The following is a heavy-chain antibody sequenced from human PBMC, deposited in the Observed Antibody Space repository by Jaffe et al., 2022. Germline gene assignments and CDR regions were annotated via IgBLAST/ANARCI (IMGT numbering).Heavy chain of an antibody. CDR3: ASWGHDEYSSSRGPLSPTTQGG. D-gene: IGHD6-6*01. CDR1: GGSISSSSYY. V-gene: IGHV4-39*01. CDR2: IYYSGST. Sequence: QLQLQESGPGLVKPSETLSLTCTVSGGSISSSSYYWGWIRQPPGKGLEWIGSIYYSGSTYYNPSLKSRVTISVDTSKNQFSLKLSSVTAADTAVYYCASWGHDEYSSSRGPLSPTTQGGWGQGTLVTVSS. J-gene: IGHJ4*02.